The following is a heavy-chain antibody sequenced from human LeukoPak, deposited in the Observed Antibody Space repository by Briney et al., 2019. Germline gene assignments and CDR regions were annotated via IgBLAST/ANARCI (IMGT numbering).Heavy chain of an antibody. CDR2: ITSNGGST. CDR1: GFTFSSYA. Sequence: PGGSMRLSCAASGFTFSSYAMHWVRQAPGKGLEYVSAITSNGGSTYYANSVKGRFTISRDNSKNTLYLQMNSLRAEDTAVYYCARECGGSCYSFVGGEAFDIWGQGTMVTVSS. D-gene: IGHD2-15*01. V-gene: IGHV3-64*01. J-gene: IGHJ3*02. CDR3: ARECGGSCYSFVGGEAFDI.